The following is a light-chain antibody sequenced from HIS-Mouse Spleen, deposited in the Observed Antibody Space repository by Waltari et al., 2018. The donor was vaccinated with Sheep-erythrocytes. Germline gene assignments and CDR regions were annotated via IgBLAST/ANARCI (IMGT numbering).Light chain of an antibody. V-gene: IGKV1-39*01. CDR1: QSISSY. Sequence: DIQMTQSPSSLSASVGDRVTITCRASQSISSYLNWYQQKPGKAPKLLIHAASSLQSGVLSRFSGSGSGTDFTLTISSLQPEDFATYYCQQSYSTPPLTFGGGTKVEIK. CDR2: AAS. CDR3: QQSYSTPPLT. J-gene: IGKJ4*01.